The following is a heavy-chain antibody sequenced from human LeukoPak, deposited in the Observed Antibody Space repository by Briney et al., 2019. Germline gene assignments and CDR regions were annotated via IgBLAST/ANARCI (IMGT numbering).Heavy chain of an antibody. J-gene: IGHJ5*02. D-gene: IGHD3-22*01. CDR2: XXYDGSNK. V-gene: IGHV3-30*18. CDR3: AKESRYYYDSSAQFGA. Sequence: VXXYDGSNKYYADSVKRRFTISRDNSKNTLYLQMNSLRAEDTAVYFCAKESRYYYDSSAQFGAWGQGTLVTVSS.